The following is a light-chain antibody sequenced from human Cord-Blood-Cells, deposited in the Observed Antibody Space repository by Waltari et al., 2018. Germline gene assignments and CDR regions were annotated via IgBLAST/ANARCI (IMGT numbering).Light chain of an antibody. Sequence: QSALTQPASVYGSPAPSITISCTGTRRNVGGYTYVSWYQQHPGKAPKLMIYEVSNRPSGVSNRFSGSKSGNTASLTISGLQAEDEADYYCSSYTSSSTSYVFGTGTKVTVL. CDR2: EVS. J-gene: IGLJ1*01. CDR1: RRNVGGYTY. CDR3: SSYTSSSTSYV. V-gene: IGLV2-14*01.